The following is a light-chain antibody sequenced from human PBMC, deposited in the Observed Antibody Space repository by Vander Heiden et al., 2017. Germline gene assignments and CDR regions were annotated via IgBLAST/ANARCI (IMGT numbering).Light chain of an antibody. CDR3: SSYADNSNFV. V-gene: IGLV2-8*01. Sequence: QSALTQPPSASGSPGQSVTIPCTGTSSDVGRYNYVSWFQQHPGKAPKLMISEVSKRPSGVPDRFSGSKSGNTASLTVSGLQAEDEADYYCSSYADNSNFVFGTGTKVTVL. CDR1: SSDVGRYNY. CDR2: EVS. J-gene: IGLJ1*01.